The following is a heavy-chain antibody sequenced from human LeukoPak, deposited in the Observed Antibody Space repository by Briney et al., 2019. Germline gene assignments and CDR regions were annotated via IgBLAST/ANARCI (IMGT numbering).Heavy chain of an antibody. J-gene: IGHJ4*02. CDR1: GYTFTSYY. V-gene: IGHV1-2*02. CDR2: INPNSGGT. Sequence: ASVKVSCKASGYTFTSYYMHWVRQAPGQGLEWMGWINPNSGGTNYAPKFQGRLTMTRDTSISTAYMELSRLRSDDTAVYYCARIDGGLGDYWGQGTLVTVSS. D-gene: IGHD4-23*01. CDR3: ARIDGGLGDY.